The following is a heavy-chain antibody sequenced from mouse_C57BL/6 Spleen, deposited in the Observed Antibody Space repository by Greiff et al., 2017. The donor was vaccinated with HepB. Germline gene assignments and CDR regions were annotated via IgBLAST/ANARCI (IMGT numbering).Heavy chain of an antibody. CDR1: GYSFTGYY. V-gene: IGHV1-42*01. CDR2: INPSTGGT. J-gene: IGHJ4*01. Sequence: VQLQQSGPELVKPGASVKISCKASGYSFTGYYMNWVKQSPEKSLEWIGEINPSTGGTTYNQKFKAKATLTVDKSSSTAYMQLKSLTSEDSAVYYCARGLSLTMDYWGQGTSVTVSS. D-gene: IGHD6-5*01. CDR3: ARGLSLTMDY.